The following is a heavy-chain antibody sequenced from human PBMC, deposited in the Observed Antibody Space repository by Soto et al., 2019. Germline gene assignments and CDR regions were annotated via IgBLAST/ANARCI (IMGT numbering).Heavy chain of an antibody. CDR3: ARLQYTVVTPIDM. CDR2: IHNSGNT. Sequence: QVQLQESGPGLVKPSETLSLTCTVPSGSIRTSYWTWIRQFPGKRLEWIAHIHNSGNTNSNPSLKSRVTISMDTSKNQISLRLTSVTAADTAMYYCARLQYTVVTPIDMWGQGTMVTVS. J-gene: IGHJ3*02. V-gene: IGHV4-59*01. CDR1: SGSIRTSY. D-gene: IGHD2-21*02.